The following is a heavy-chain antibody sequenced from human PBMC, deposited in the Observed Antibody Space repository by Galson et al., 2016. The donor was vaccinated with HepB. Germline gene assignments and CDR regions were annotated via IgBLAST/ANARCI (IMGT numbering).Heavy chain of an antibody. CDR3: ATARAGCSSTSCYFDN. V-gene: IGHV4-4*02. D-gene: IGHD2-2*01. Sequence: SETLSLTCAVSGGSISDDIWWTWVRQPPGKGLEWIGEIYHSGSTNYNPSLKSRVTISVDKSKNQFSLMSSVTAADTAVYYCATARAGCSSTSCYFDNWGQGTLVTVSS. CDR1: GGSISDDIW. CDR2: IYHSGST. J-gene: IGHJ4*02.